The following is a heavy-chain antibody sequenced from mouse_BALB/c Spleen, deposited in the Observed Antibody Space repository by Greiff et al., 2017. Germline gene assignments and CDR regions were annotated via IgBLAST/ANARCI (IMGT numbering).Heavy chain of an antibody. CDR3: AREGGFYDSYYGPLAY. Sequence: EVQLVESGGGLVKLGGSLKLSCAASGFTFSSYYMSWVRQTPEQRLELVAAINSNGGSTYYPDSVKGRFTISRDDARNILYLQMSSLRSEDAAMYYCAREGGFYDSYYGPLAYWGQGTLVTVSA. D-gene: IGHD2-3*01. CDR1: GFTFSSYY. V-gene: IGHV5-6-2*01. J-gene: IGHJ3*01. CDR2: INSNGGST.